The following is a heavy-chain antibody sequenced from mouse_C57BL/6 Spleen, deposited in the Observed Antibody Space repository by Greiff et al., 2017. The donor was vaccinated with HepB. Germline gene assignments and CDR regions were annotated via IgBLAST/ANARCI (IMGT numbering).Heavy chain of an antibody. Sequence: EVKVVESGGGLVQPGGSLSLSCAASGFTFTDYYMSWVRQPPGKALEWLGFIRNKANGYTTEYSASVKGRFTISRDNSQSILYLQMNALRAEDSATYYCASPHYYGSSPYWYFDVWGTGTTVTVSS. CDR2: IRNKANGYTT. J-gene: IGHJ1*03. CDR1: GFTFTDYY. V-gene: IGHV7-3*01. CDR3: ASPHYYGSSPYWYFDV. D-gene: IGHD1-1*01.